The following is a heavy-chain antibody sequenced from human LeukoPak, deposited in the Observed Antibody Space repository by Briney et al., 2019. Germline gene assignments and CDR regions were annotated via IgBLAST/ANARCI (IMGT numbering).Heavy chain of an antibody. J-gene: IGHJ4*02. CDR2: IRYDGSNK. Sequence: GGSLRLSCVASGFSFSSHGMHWVRQAPGKGLEWVAFIRYDGSNKYYADSVKGRFTISRDNSKNTLYLQMNSLRAEDTAVYYCAKDPPYDSSGYSAYWGQGTLVTVSS. V-gene: IGHV3-30*02. CDR1: GFSFSSHG. CDR3: AKDPPYDSSGYSAY. D-gene: IGHD3-22*01.